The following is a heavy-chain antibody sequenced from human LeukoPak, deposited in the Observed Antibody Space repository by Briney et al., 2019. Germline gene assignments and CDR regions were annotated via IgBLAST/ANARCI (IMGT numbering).Heavy chain of an antibody. D-gene: IGHD3-22*01. J-gene: IGHJ4*02. CDR3: AIGRAMIVVVPLDY. Sequence: GASMKVSCKASGYTFTGYYMHWVRQAPGQGLEWMGWINPNSGGTNYAQKFQGRVTMTRDTSISTAYMELSRLRSDDTAVYYCAIGRAMIVVVPLDYWGQGTLVTVSS. CDR1: GYTFTGYY. V-gene: IGHV1-2*02. CDR2: INPNSGGT.